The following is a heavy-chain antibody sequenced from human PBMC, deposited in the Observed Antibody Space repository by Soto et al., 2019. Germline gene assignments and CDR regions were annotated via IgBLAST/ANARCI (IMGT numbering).Heavy chain of an antibody. D-gene: IGHD5-12*01. J-gene: IGHJ4*02. CDR2: IYYSGST. V-gene: IGHV4-59*08. CDR1: GGSISSYY. CDR3: ASSDIVAPITSFSLGY. Sequence: SETLSLTCTVSGGSISSYYWSWIRQPPGKGLEWIGYIYYSGSTNYNPSLKSRVTISVDTSKNQFSLKLSSVAAADTAVYYCASSDIVAPITSFSLGYWGQGTLVTVSS.